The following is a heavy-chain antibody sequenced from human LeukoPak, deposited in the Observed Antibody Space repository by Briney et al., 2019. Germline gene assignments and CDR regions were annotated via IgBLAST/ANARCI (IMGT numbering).Heavy chain of an antibody. CDR2: IYYSGST. Sequence: PSETLSLTCTVSGGSISSYYWSWIRQPPGKGLEWIGYIYYSGSTNYNPSLKSRVTISVDTSKNQFSLKLSSVTAADTAVYYCARSPDTSFPSRYYYYYYGMDVWGQGTTVTVSS. J-gene: IGHJ6*02. CDR1: GGSISSYY. V-gene: IGHV4-59*08. D-gene: IGHD3-16*01. CDR3: ARSPDTSFPSRYYYYYYGMDV.